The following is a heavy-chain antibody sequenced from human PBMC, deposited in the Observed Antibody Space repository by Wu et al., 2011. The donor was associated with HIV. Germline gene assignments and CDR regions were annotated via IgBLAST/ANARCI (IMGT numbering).Heavy chain of an antibody. CDR3: ATDPRSNHCTVTSCYVDGFDP. CDR1: GYAFANNH. J-gene: IGHJ5*02. V-gene: IGHV1-69-2*01. D-gene: IGHD2-8*02. CDR2: VDPANGET. Sequence: EVQLLQSGAEMKKPGTTLKISCKVSGYAFANNHMHWMKQAPGKGPEWMGLVDPANGETIYSEKFLGRITLTADTSIDTAYMELKSLTSEDTAVYYCATDPRSNHCTVTSCYVDGFDPSGQEPVVTVSS.